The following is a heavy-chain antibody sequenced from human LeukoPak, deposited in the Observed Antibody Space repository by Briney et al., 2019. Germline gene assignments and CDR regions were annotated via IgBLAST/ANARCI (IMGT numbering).Heavy chain of an antibody. CDR3: AKDTGGSGNPYYYGMDV. Sequence: PGGSLRLSCAASGFTFDDYAMHWVRQAPGKGLEWVSGISWNSGSIGYADSVKGRFTISRDNAKNSLYLQMNSLRAEDTALYYCAKDTGGSGNPYYYGMDVWGQGTTVTVSS. J-gene: IGHJ6*02. CDR2: ISWNSGSI. D-gene: IGHD3-10*01. CDR1: GFTFDDYA. V-gene: IGHV3-9*01.